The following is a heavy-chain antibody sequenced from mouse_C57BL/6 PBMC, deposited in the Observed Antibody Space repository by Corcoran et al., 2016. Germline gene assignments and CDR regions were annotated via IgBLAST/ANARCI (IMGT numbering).Heavy chain of an antibody. J-gene: IGHJ1*03. D-gene: IGHD1-1*01. CDR2: FYPRSGNT. Sequence: QVQLQQSGAELARPGASVKLSCKASGYTFTSSGISWVKQRTGQGLEWIGEFYPRSGNTYYNEKFKGKATLTEEKSSSTAYMELRSLTSEDSAVYFGARDYYGSSYGYFDVWGTGTTVNVSS. CDR3: ARDYYGSSYGYFDV. CDR1: GYTFTSSG. V-gene: IGHV1-81*01.